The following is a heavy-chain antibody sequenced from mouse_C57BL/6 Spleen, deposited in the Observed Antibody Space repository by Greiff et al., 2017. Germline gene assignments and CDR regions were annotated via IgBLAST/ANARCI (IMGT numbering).Heavy chain of an antibody. V-gene: IGHV1-22*01. CDR3: ARDLYDYYWYFDV. CDR2: INPNNGGT. J-gene: IGHJ1*03. Sequence: EVQLQQSGPELVKPGASVKMSCKASGYTFTDYNMHWVKQSHGKSLEWIGYINPNNGGTSYNQKFKGKATLTVKQSSSTAYMELRSLTSEYSAVYCCARDLYDYYWYFDVWGTGTTVTVSS. D-gene: IGHD2-4*01. CDR1: GYTFTDYN.